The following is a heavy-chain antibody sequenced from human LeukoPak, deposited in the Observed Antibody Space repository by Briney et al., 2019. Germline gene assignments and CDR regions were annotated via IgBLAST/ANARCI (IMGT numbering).Heavy chain of an antibody. D-gene: IGHD6-13*01. V-gene: IGHV1-69*04. CDR2: IIPILGIA. Sequence: ASVKVSCKASGGTFSSYAISWVRQAPGQGLEWMGRIIPILGIANYAQKFQGRVTITADKSTSTAYMELSSLRSDDTAVYYCARDAAAGTGFDYWGQGTLVTVSS. CDR3: ARDAAAGTGFDY. CDR1: GGTFSSYA. J-gene: IGHJ4*02.